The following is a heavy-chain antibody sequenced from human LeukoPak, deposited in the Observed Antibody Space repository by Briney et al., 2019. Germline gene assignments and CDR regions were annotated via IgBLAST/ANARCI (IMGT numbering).Heavy chain of an antibody. V-gene: IGHV4-61*01. CDR3: ARVEEGYGSGRRENYYYYYMDV. D-gene: IGHD3-10*01. CDR2: IYYSGIT. J-gene: IGHJ6*03. CDR1: GYSISSGYY. Sequence: SETLSLTCTVSGYSISSGYYWGWIRQPPGKGLEWIGYIYYSGITNYNPSLKSRDTRSVDTSKNQFSLKLSSVTAADTAVYYCARVEEGYGSGRRENYYYYYMDVWGKGTTVTISS.